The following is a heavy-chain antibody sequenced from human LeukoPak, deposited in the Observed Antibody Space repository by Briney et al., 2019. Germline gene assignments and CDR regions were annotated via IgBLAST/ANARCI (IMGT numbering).Heavy chain of an antibody. J-gene: IGHJ4*02. CDR3: ARVHPHYDLFHAFDH. CDR2: VSSYNGNT. CDR1: GYNFIGYG. D-gene: IGHD3/OR15-3a*01. V-gene: IGHV1-18*01. Sequence: ASVKVSCKASGYNFIGYGITWVRQAPGQGLEWMGWVSSYNGNTDFAQKFQGRVSMTTEISTTTVCMELRGLRSDDTAVYYCARVHPHYDLFHAFDHWGQGTLVTVSS.